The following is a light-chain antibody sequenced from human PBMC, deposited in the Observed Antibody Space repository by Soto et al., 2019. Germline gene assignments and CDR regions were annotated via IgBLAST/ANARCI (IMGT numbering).Light chain of an antibody. Sequence: EIVLTQSPGTLSLSPGARATLSCRASQSVCGGYIAWYQKKPGQPPMLLIYGASSRAIGIPDRFRGSGSGTDFTLTINRLQPEDFAVYSCHQYDSSVFTFGQGTRLEIK. CDR2: GAS. CDR3: HQYDSSVFT. V-gene: IGKV3-20*01. CDR1: QSVCGGY. J-gene: IGKJ5*01.